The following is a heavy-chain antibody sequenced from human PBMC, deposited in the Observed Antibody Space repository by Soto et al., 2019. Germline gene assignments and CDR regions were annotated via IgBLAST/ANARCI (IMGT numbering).Heavy chain of an antibody. V-gene: IGHV4-28*01. CDR2: IYYSGTT. Sequence: QVQLQESGPGLVKPSDTLSLTCAVSGYSISSSNWWGWSRQPPGKGLEWIGYIYYSGTTYYNPSLQRRGTMSVDTSMNQFSLKLTSVTAVDTAVYYCARREIQGPIDYWGQGTLVTVSS. J-gene: IGHJ4*02. D-gene: IGHD1-26*01. CDR3: ARREIQGPIDY. CDR1: GYSISSSNW.